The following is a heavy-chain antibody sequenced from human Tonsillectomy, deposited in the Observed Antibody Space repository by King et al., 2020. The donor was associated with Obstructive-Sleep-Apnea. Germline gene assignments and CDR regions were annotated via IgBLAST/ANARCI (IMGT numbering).Heavy chain of an antibody. D-gene: IGHD6-13*01. CDR2: IYYSGST. Sequence: VQLQESGPGLVKPSETLYLTCTVSGGSISGYYWSWIRQPPGKGLEWIGNIYYSGSTNYNPSLKSRVTISVDTSKNQFSLKLTSVTAADTAVYYCARRRAAAEAFDSWGQGTLVTVSS. J-gene: IGHJ4*02. CDR3: ARRRAAAEAFDS. V-gene: IGHV4-59*08. CDR1: GGSISGYY.